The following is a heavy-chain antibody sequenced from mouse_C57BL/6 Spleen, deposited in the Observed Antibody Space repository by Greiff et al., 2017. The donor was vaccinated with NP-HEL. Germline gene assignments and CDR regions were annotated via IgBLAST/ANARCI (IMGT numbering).Heavy chain of an antibody. V-gene: IGHV1-82*01. CDR1: GYAFSSSW. D-gene: IGHD1-1*01. Sequence: LVESGPELVKPGASVKISCKASGYAFSSSWMNWVKQRPGKGLEWIGRIYPGDGDTNYNGKFKGKATLTADKSSSTAYMQLSSLTSEDSAVYFCARSIITTEGVAYWGQGTLVTVSA. CDR2: IYPGDGDT. CDR3: ARSIITTEGVAY. J-gene: IGHJ3*01.